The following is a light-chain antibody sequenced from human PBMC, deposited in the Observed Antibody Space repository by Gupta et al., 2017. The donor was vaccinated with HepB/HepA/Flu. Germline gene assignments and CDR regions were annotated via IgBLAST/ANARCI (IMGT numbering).Light chain of an antibody. CDR2: EAS. J-gene: IGKJ4*01. CDR3: QQRSNWPLT. V-gene: IGKV3-11*01. Sequence: EIVLTQSPATLSLSPGERATLSCRASQSISSYLAWYQQRPGQAPRLLIYEASNRATGIPARFSGSGSGTDFTLTISSREPEDFAVYYCQQRSNWPLTFGGGTKVEIK. CDR1: QSISSY.